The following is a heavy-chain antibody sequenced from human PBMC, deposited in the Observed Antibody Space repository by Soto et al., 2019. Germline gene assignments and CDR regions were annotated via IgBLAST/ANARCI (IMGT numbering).Heavy chain of an antibody. D-gene: IGHD2-21*02. J-gene: IGHJ3*02. CDR1: GYSFTSYW. V-gene: IGHV5-51*01. CDR3: ARRYCGGDCYSESAFDI. CDR2: IYPGDSDT. Sequence: PGETLKISCKGSGYSFTSYWIGWVRQMPGKGLEWMGIIYPGDSDTRYSPSFQGQVTISADKSSSTAYLQWSSLKASDTAMYYCARRYCGGDCYSESAFDIWGQGTMVTVSS.